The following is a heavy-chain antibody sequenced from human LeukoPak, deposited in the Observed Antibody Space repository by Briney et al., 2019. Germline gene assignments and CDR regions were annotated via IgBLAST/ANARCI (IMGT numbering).Heavy chain of an antibody. CDR1: GGSISSSY. V-gene: IGHV4-39*07. J-gene: IGHJ4*02. D-gene: IGHD2-2*01. CDR3: ARVIRSTSYFDY. CDR2: IYYSGIT. Sequence: SETLSLTCTVSGGSISSSYWGWIRQPPGKGLEWIGSIYYSGITYYNPSLKSRVTISVDTSKNQFSLKLSSVTAADTAVYYCARVIRSTSYFDYWGQGTLVTVSS.